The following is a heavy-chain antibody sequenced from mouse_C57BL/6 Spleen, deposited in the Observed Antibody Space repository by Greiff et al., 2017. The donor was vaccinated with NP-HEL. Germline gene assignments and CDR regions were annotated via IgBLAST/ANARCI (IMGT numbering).Heavy chain of an antibody. V-gene: IGHV1-64*01. CDR1: GYTFTSYW. D-gene: IGHD2-3*01. CDR3: ARLDYGYYPWFAY. CDR2: IHPNSGST. Sequence: VQLQQPGAELVKPGASVKLSCKASGYTFTSYWMHWVKQRPGQGLEWIGMIHPNSGSTNYNEKFKSKATLTVNKSSSTAYMQLSSLTSDDSAVYYCARLDYGYYPWFAYWGQGTLVTVSA. J-gene: IGHJ3*01.